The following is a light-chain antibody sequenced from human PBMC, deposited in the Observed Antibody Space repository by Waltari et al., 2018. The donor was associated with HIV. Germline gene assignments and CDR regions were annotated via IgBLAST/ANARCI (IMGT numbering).Light chain of an antibody. V-gene: IGLV1-44*01. J-gene: IGLJ3*02. Sequence: QSVLTQPPSASGTPGQWVTIPCSGSRSNIGSRSVNWYQQLPGTAPKLLIYSDNQRPSGVPDRLSGSKSGTSASLAISGLQSEDEADYYCSTWDDSLNGRVFGGGTKLTVL. CDR3: STWDDSLNGRV. CDR1: RSNIGSRS. CDR2: SDN.